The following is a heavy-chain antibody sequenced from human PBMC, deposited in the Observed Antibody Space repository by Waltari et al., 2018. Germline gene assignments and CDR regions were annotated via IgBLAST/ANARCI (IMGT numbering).Heavy chain of an antibody. D-gene: IGHD2-15*01. CDR1: GGYFNLYY. V-gene: IGHV4-34*01. J-gene: IGHJ6*02. CDR2: INHSGNT. CDR3: ARLEDCTGGHCYSGSPYAVDV. Sequence: QVQLQQWGAGLLKPSESRSLTCAVSGGYFNLYYWSWIRQPPGKGLEWIGEINHSGNTNYNPSLKSRVAISIDTPKQQFSLKLTSVAAADTAVYYCARLEDCTGGHCYSGSPYAVDVWGPGTTVTVSS.